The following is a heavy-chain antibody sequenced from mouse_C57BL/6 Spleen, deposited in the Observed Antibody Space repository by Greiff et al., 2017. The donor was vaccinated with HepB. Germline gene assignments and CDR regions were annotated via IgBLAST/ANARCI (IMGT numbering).Heavy chain of an antibody. CDR1: GFTFTDYY. CDR3: ARSPSYGSSFDV. CDR2: IRNKANGYTT. J-gene: IGHJ1*03. D-gene: IGHD1-1*01. V-gene: IGHV7-3*01. Sequence: EVKLVESGGGLVQPGGSLSLSCAASGFTFTDYYMSWVRQPPGKALEWLGFIRNKANGYTTEYSASVKGRLTISRDNSQSILYLQMNALRAEDSATYYCARSPSYGSSFDVWGTGTTVTVSS.